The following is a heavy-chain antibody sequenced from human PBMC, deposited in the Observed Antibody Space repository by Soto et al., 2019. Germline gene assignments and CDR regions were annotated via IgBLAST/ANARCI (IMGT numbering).Heavy chain of an antibody. J-gene: IGHJ4*02. Sequence: PSETLSLTCTVSGGSISSYYWSWIRQPPGKGLEWIGYIYYSGSTNYNPSLKSRVTISVDTSKNQFSLKLSSVTAADTAVYYCARGRTYYYDSSGDEFDDWGQRTLVTVSS. CDR3: ARGRTYYYDSSGDEFDD. CDR2: IYYSGST. CDR1: GGSISSYY. V-gene: IGHV4-59*01. D-gene: IGHD3-22*01.